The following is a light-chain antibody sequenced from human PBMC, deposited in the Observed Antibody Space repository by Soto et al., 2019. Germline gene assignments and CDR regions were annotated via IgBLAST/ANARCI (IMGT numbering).Light chain of an antibody. CDR3: SSYADSNIVV. CDR1: SSDVGGYNY. V-gene: IGLV2-8*01. Sequence: QSVLTQPPSASGSPGQSVTISCTGTSSDVGGYNYVSWYQQHPGKAPKLMIYEVSKRPPGVPDRFSGSKSGNTASLTVSGLQAEDEADYYCSSYADSNIVVFGGGTKLTVL. CDR2: EVS. J-gene: IGLJ2*01.